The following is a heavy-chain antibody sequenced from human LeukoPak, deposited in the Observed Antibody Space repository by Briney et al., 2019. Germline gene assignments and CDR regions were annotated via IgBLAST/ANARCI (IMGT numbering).Heavy chain of an antibody. CDR2: INHSGST. Sequence: PSETLSLTCAVYGGSFSGYYWSWIRQPPGKGLEWIGEINHSGSTNYNPSLKSRVTISVDTSKNQFSLKLSSVTAADTAVYYCARIGAGSRLLVRRWFDPWGQGTLVTVSS. V-gene: IGHV4-34*01. CDR1: GGSFSGYY. CDR3: ARIGAGSRLLVRRWFDP. D-gene: IGHD3-10*01. J-gene: IGHJ5*02.